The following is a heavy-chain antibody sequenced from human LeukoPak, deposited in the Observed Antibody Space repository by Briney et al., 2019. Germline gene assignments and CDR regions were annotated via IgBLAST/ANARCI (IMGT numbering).Heavy chain of an antibody. V-gene: IGHV1-46*01. CDR3: ARGGYYDSSGSFDP. CDR1: GYTFARYY. J-gene: IGHJ5*02. D-gene: IGHD3-22*01. Sequence: ASVKVSCKSSGYTFARYYIHWVRQAPGQGLEWMGIINPSGGSTRYAQKFQGRVTMTRDTSTSTVYMELSSLRSDDTAVYYCARGGYYDSSGSFDPWGQGTLVTVSS. CDR2: INPSGGST.